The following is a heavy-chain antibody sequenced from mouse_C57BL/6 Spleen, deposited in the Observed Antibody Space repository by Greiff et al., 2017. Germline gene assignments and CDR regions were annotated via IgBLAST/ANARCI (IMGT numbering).Heavy chain of an antibody. Sequence: VQLQQSGAELVKPGASVKLSCTASGFNIKDYYMHWVKQRTEQGLEWIGRIDPEDGETKYAPKFQGKATITADTSSNTAYLQLICLTSEDTGVYYCASITTVVASYYAMDYWGQGTSVTVSS. D-gene: IGHD1-1*01. CDR1: GFNIKDYY. CDR3: ASITTVVASYYAMDY. J-gene: IGHJ4*01. CDR2: IDPEDGET. V-gene: IGHV14-2*01.